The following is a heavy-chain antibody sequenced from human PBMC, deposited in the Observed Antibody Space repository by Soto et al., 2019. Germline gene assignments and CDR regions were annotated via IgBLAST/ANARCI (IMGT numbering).Heavy chain of an antibody. J-gene: IGHJ6*02. CDR2: ISYDGTNK. CDR1: GFTFSTYG. D-gene: IGHD4-17*01. V-gene: IGHV3-30*18. Sequence: QVQLVESGGGEVQPGRSLTISCAASGFTFSTYGMHWVRRTPGKGLAWVAVISYDGTNKFYSDSVKGRFTISRDNFKNTLTLQMNSLRADDTAVYSCAKDLQSYGDYDYYCYGMDVWGLGTRVTVSS. CDR3: AKDLQSYGDYDYYCYGMDV.